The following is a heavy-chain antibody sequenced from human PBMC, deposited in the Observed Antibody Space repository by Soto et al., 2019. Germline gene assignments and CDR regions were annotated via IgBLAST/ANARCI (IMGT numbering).Heavy chain of an antibody. Sequence: GGSLRLSCAASGFTFSSNGMHWVRQAPGKGLEWVAVISYDGSNKYSADSVKGRFTISRDNFRNTLYLQMNSLRAEDTAVYYCARDRYYYGSGSYYDSYYYYGMDVWGQGTTVTVSS. J-gene: IGHJ6*02. V-gene: IGHV3-30*03. CDR3: ARDRYYYGSGSYYDSYYYYGMDV. CDR1: GFTFSSNG. CDR2: ISYDGSNK. D-gene: IGHD3-10*01.